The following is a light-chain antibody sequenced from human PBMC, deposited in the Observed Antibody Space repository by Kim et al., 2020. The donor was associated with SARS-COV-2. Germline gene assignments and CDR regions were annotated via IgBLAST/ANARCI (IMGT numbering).Light chain of an antibody. CDR1: QSISGW. CDR3: QHLGT. J-gene: IGKJ1*01. CDR2: HAS. V-gene: IGKV1-5*01. Sequence: STLSASVGARVTITCRASQSISGWLAWYQQKPGKAPKLLIYHASTLQGGVPSRFSGSGSGTEFTLTINNLQPDDFATYYCQHLGTFGLGTKVDIK.